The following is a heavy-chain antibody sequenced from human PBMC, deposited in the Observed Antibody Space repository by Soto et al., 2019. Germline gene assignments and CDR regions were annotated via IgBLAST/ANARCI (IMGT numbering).Heavy chain of an antibody. V-gene: IGHV4-59*01. CDR1: SDSISSYY. Sequence: SETLSLTCTASSDSISSYYWSWIRQPPGKRLEWIGYISYSGSTDYNPSLKSRVTISGDTSKNQFSLKVSSVTAADTAVYYCARGTSWQLPFDYWGQGTLVTVSS. J-gene: IGHJ4*02. CDR2: ISYSGST. D-gene: IGHD6-13*01. CDR3: ARGTSWQLPFDY.